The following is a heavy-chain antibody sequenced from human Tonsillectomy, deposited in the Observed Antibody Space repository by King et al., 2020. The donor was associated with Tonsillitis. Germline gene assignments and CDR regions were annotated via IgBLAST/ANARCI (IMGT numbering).Heavy chain of an antibody. CDR1: GGSISSSSDY. V-gene: IGHV4-39*07. J-gene: IGHJ4*02. CDR3: ARGLRSVLYYFDY. CDR2: IYYSGST. D-gene: IGHD5/OR15-5a*01. Sequence: VQLQESGPGLVKPSETLSLTCTVSGGSISSSSDYWGWIRQPPGKGLEWIGSIYYSGSTYYNPPLKSRVTISVDTSKNQFSLKLSSVTAADTAVYYCARGLRSVLYYFDYWGQGTLVTVSS.